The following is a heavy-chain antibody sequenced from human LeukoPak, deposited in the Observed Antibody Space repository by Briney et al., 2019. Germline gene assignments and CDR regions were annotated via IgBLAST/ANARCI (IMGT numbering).Heavy chain of an antibody. D-gene: IGHD1-26*01. CDR2: ISSSSSYI. CDR1: GFTFSSYS. Sequence: GGSLRLSCAASGFTFSSYSMNWVRQAPGKGLEWVSSISSSSSYIYYADSVKGRFTISRDNAKNSLYLQMNSLRAEDTAVYYCARYSGSYYSDYWGQGTLVTVSS. CDR3: ARYSGSYYSDY. J-gene: IGHJ4*02. V-gene: IGHV3-21*01.